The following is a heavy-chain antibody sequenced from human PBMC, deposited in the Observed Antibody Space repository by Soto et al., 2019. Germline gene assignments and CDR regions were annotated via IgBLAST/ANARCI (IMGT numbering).Heavy chain of an antibody. CDR3: ARGVERITMIVVVIASPLDAFDI. J-gene: IGHJ3*02. CDR1: GYTVASYY. D-gene: IGHD3-22*01. Sequence: ASVEVSCKASGYTVASYYMNWGIQALGQELEGMGIINPNGGCTRYSHKYLSRVTMTSETSTSTVYMELSSLRSGDTAGYYCARGVERITMIVVVIASPLDAFDIWRQGTMVTVSS. CDR2: INPNGGCT. V-gene: IGHV1-46*01.